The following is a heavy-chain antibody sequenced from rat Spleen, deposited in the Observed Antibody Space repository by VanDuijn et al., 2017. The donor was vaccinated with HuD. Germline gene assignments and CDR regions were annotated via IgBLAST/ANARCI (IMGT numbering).Heavy chain of an antibody. CDR1: GFTFSDYY. V-gene: IGHV5-20*01. CDR2: ITNASGRT. CDR3: ATDRAFDY. J-gene: IGHJ2*01. Sequence: EVQLVESGGGLVQPGRSLKLSCAASGFTFSDYYMAWVRQAPTKGLEWVASITNASGRTYYPDSVKGRFTISRDTAQNTLYLQMNSLRSEDTATYYCATDRAFDYWGQGVVVTVSS.